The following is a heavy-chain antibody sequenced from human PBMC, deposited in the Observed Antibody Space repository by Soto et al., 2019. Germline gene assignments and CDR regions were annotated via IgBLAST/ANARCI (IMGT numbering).Heavy chain of an antibody. V-gene: IGHV3-30-3*01. D-gene: IGHD6-19*01. Sequence: QVQLVESGGGVVQPGRSLRLSCAASGFTFSSYAMHWVRQAPGKGLEWVAVISYDGSNKYYADSVKGRFTISRDNSKNTLYLQMNSLRAEDTAVYYCARDHSSGWCDYWGQGTLVTVSS. CDR1: GFTFSSYA. CDR2: ISYDGSNK. J-gene: IGHJ4*02. CDR3: ARDHSSGWCDY.